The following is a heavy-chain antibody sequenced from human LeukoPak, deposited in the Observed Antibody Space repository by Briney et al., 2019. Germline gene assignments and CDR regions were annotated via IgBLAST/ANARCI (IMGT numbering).Heavy chain of an antibody. CDR2: ISSSSSYI. CDR1: GFTFSSYS. J-gene: IGHJ4*02. V-gene: IGHV3-21*01. CDR3: ARSNTGEIDY. Sequence: GGSLRLSCAASGFTFSSYSMNWVRQAPGKGLEWVSSISSSSSYIYYADSVKGRFTISRDNAKNSLYLQMNSLRAEDTAVYHCARSNTGEIDYWGQGTLVTVSS. D-gene: IGHD1-14*01.